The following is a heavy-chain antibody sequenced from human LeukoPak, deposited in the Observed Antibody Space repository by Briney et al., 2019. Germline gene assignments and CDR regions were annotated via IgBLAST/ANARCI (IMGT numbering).Heavy chain of an antibody. CDR3: ARDGVYGDYGYYYYYGMDV. CDR2: MNPNSGNT. Sequence: GASVKVSCKASGYTFTSYDINWVRQATGQGLEWMGWMNPNSGNTNYAQKLQGRVTMTTDTSTSTAYMELRSLRSDDTAVYYCARDGVYGDYGYYYYYGMDVWGQGTTVTVSS. CDR1: GYTFTSYD. D-gene: IGHD4-17*01. V-gene: IGHV1-18*01. J-gene: IGHJ6*02.